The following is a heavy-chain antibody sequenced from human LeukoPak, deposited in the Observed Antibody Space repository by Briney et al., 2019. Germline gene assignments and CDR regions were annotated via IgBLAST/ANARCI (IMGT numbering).Heavy chain of an antibody. CDR2: IRYERSNK. J-gene: IGHJ6*04. Sequence: GGSLRLSCAASGVTFRSYGMHWVRQAPGKGLEWVAFIRYERSNKYHADSVKGRFTISRDNSKNTLYLQMNSLRAEDTAVYYCAELGITMIGGVWGKGPTVTISS. V-gene: IGHV3-30*02. CDR1: GVTFRSYG. D-gene: IGHD3-10*02. CDR3: AELGITMIGGV.